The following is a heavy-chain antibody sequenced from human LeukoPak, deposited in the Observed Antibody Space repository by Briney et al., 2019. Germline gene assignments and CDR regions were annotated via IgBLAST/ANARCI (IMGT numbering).Heavy chain of an antibody. J-gene: IGHJ4*02. Sequence: SETLSLTCTVSGGSISSHYWSWIRQPPGKGLEWIGYIYYSGSTNYNPSLKSRATISVDTSKNQFSLKLSSVTAADTAVYYCARAVMVRGVMYYFDYWGQGTLVTVSS. CDR3: ARAVMVRGVMYYFDY. D-gene: IGHD3-10*01. CDR2: IYYSGST. V-gene: IGHV4-59*11. CDR1: GGSISSHY.